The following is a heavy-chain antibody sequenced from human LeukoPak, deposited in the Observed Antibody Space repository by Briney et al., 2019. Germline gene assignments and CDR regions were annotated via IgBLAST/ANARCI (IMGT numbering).Heavy chain of an antibody. V-gene: IGHV3-7*01. CDR2: MKEDGTEI. CDR3: ATGGAPGGRFEN. Sequence: GGSLRLSCVVSGFTFSWSTMTWVRQAPGKGPEWVAKMKEDGTEIHYVVSVKGRFTISRDNAKNSLYLQMNSLRVEDTAVYYCATGGAPGGRFENWGQGMLVTVSS. J-gene: IGHJ4*02. D-gene: IGHD1-26*01. CDR1: GFTFSWST.